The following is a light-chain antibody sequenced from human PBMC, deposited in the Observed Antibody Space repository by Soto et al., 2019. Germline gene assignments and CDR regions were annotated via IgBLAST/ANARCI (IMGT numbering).Light chain of an antibody. CDR3: SSYAASNNFYFV. V-gene: IGLV2-8*01. CDR1: SSDVGGYNY. CDR2: EVT. Sequence: QSALTQPPSASGSPGQSVTISCTGTSSDVGGYNYVSWYQQYPGRAPKLMIYEVTKRPSGVPDRFSGSKSGNTASLTVSGLQAEDEADYDCSSYAASNNFYFVFGGGTKLTV. J-gene: IGLJ3*02.